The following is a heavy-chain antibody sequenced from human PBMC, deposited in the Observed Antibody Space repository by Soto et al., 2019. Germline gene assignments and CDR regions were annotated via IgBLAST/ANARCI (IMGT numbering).Heavy chain of an antibody. V-gene: IGHV1-8*01. J-gene: IGHJ6*02. CDR3: PPVEQLDPLYYYSDGMDV. CDR1: GYTFTSYD. CDR2: MNPNSGNT. Sequence: QVQLVQSGAEVKKPGASVKVSCKASGYTFTSYDINWVRQATGQGLEWMGWMNPNSGNTGYAQKFQGRVTMTRNTSISTAYMELSSLRSEDTAVYYCPPVEQLDPLYYYSDGMDVWGQGTTVTVSS. D-gene: IGHD6-6*01.